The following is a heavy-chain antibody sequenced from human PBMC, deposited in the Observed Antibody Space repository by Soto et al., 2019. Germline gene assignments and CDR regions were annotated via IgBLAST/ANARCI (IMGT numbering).Heavy chain of an antibody. CDR1: GGSLTSYP. J-gene: IGHJ4*02. Sequence: QMEQSGAEVRKPGSSVKVSCKPSGGSLTSYPMAWVRQAPGQGFEWMGGIIPIHGTTEYAQKFQGRVTITADESTNRATLELTGLTSEDTAVYYCARGWGLVSWGQGTPSPSPQ. CDR2: IIPIHGTT. V-gene: IGHV1-69*01. CDR3: ARGWGLVS. D-gene: IGHD3-16*01.